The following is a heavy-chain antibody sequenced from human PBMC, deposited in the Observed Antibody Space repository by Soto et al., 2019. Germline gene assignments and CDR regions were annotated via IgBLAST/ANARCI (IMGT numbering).Heavy chain of an antibody. D-gene: IGHD3-10*01. CDR3: AREYPYYYGSGSYYRAGYYGMDV. CDR1: GFTFSSYA. CDR2: ISYDGSNK. Sequence: GGSLRLSCAASGFTFSSYAMHWVRQAPGKGLEWVAVISYDGSNKYYADSVKGRFTISRDNSKNTLYLQMNSLRAEDTAVYYCAREYPYYYGSGSYYRAGYYGMDVWGQGTTVTSP. J-gene: IGHJ6*02. V-gene: IGHV3-30-3*01.